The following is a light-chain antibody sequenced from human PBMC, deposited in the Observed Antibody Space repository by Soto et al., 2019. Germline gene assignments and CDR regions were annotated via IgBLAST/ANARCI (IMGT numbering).Light chain of an antibody. Sequence: EIVLTQSPATLSLSPGERATLSCRASQSISSHLAWYQQKPGQAPRLLMYDVSNRATDIPARFSGSGSGTDFTLTISSLEPEDFAVYYYQQRPNWPLTFGGGTKVEIK. V-gene: IGKV3-11*01. CDR2: DVS. CDR3: QQRPNWPLT. J-gene: IGKJ4*01. CDR1: QSISSH.